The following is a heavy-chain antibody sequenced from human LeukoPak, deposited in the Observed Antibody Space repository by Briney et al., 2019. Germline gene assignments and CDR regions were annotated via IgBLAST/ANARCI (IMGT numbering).Heavy chain of an antibody. V-gene: IGHV3-23*01. Sequence: GGSLRLSCAASGFTFSTFAMTWVRQAPGKGLEWVSDIRSSGDNTYYADSVKGRFTISRDNSKNTLYLQMNSLRAEDTAVYYCAKNSEGYYDYVWGSYSDWYFDLWGRGTLVTVSS. J-gene: IGHJ2*01. CDR1: GFTFSTFA. D-gene: IGHD3-16*01. CDR3: AKNSEGYYDYVWGSYSDWYFDL. CDR2: IRSSGDNT.